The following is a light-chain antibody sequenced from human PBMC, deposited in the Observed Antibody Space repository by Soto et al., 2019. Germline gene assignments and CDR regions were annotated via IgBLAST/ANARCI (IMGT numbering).Light chain of an antibody. Sequence: DIQMTQSPSSLSASVGDRVTITCRASQIVRSNLNWYQQKPGKVPELLIYAASTVQPVVPSRFRGSGSGTDFTLTVSSLQPEDFATYHCQQTFSRPYTFGQGTKLEIE. J-gene: IGKJ2*01. V-gene: IGKV1-39*01. CDR3: QQTFSRPYT. CDR1: QIVRSN. CDR2: AAS.